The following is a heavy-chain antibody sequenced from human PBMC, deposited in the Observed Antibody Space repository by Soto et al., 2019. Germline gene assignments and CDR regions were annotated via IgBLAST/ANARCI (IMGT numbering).Heavy chain of an antibody. CDR1: GFSLSTSGMC. V-gene: IGHV2-70*01. CDR2: IDWDDDK. CDR3: ARYLYYYDSSGYYPRGDYYYGMDV. J-gene: IGHJ6*02. Sequence: GSGPTLVNPTQTLTLTCTFSGFSLSTSGMCVNWIRQPPGKALEWLALIDWDDDKYYSTSLKTRLTISKDTSKNQVVLTMTNMDPVDTATYYCARYLYYYDSSGYYPRGDYYYGMDVWGQGTKVTVSS. D-gene: IGHD3-22*01.